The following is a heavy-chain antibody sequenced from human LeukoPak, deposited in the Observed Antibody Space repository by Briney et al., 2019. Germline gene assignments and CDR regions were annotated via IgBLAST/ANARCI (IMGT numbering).Heavy chain of an antibody. J-gene: IGHJ6*03. Sequence: GGSLRLSCAASGFTFDDSAMHWVRQAPGGGLEWVSLITGDGTTTYYADSVKGRFTISRDNNKNSLYLQMHSLRTEDTAFYYCAKPNNYYDSSGYPVAYYYYYYMDVWGKGATVTVSS. CDR1: GFTFDDSA. V-gene: IGHV3-43*02. CDR2: ITGDGTTT. CDR3: AKPNNYYDSSGYPVAYYYYYYMDV. D-gene: IGHD3-22*01.